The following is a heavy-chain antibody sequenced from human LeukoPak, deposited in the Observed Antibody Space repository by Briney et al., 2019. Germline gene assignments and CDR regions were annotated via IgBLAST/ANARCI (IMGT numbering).Heavy chain of an antibody. D-gene: IGHD3/OR15-3a*01. CDR3: ARQTGSGLFILP. V-gene: IGHV4-39*01. J-gene: IGHJ4*02. Sequence: SETLSLTCTVSGVSISSSNSYWGWIRQPPGKGLEWIGSIYYSGNTYYNASLKSQVSISIDTSKNQFSLKLTSVTAADTAVYHCARQTGSGLFILPGGQGTLVTVSS. CDR2: IYYSGNT. CDR1: GVSISSSNSY.